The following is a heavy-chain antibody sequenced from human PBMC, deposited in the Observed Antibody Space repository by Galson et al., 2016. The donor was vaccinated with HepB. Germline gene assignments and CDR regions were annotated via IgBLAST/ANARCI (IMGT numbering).Heavy chain of an antibody. D-gene: IGHD6-13*01. CDR3: TSDGIAAIGIDY. V-gene: IGHV3-74*01. CDR2: INSDATST. CDR1: GFIFSGYW. Sequence: SLRLSCAASGFIFSGYWMHWVRQAPGKGPVWVSRINSDATSTSHADSVKGRFTISRDNAKSTVYLQMNSLRAEDTAIYYCTSDGIAAIGIDYWGQGTLVTVAS. J-gene: IGHJ4*02.